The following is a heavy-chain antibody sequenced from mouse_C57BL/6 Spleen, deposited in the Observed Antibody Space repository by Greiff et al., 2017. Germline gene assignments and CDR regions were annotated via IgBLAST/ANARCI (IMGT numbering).Heavy chain of an antibody. J-gene: IGHJ3*01. CDR1: GYSFTGYY. D-gene: IGHD1-1*01. CDR2: INPSTGGT. V-gene: IGHV1-42*01. CDR3: ARGYYSVSRGAPWFAY. Sequence: VQLQQSGPELVKPGASVKISCKASGYSFTGYYMNWVKQSPEKSLEWIGEINPSTGGTTYNQKFKAKATLTVDKSSSTAYMQLKSLTSEDSAVYYCARGYYSVSRGAPWFAYWGQGTLVTVSA.